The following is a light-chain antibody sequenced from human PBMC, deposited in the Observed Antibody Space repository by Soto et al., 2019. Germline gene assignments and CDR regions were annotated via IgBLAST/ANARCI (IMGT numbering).Light chain of an antibody. CDR2: SAS. Sequence: DLQLTQSPSFLSASVGDTVTITCRASQAMSTYLAWYQQKPGKVPKLLIRSASTLQSGVQPRFSGGGSGTEFTLTISTLQPDDSGIYYCQQLNGYQLAFGGGTNVEIK. J-gene: IGKJ4*01. CDR1: QAMSTY. CDR3: QQLNGYQLA. V-gene: IGKV1-9*01.